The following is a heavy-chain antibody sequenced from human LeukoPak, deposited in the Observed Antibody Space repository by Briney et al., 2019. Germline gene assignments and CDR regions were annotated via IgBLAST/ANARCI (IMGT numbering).Heavy chain of an antibody. J-gene: IGHJ4*02. CDR1: GGSISSYY. D-gene: IGHD5-18*01. CDR2: IYYSGNT. CDR3: ARDLRGYSYGYLDF. Sequence: PSETLSLTCTVSGGSISSYYWSWIRQPPGKGLEWIGHIYYSGNTNYNPSLKSRVTISVDTSKNQFSLKLSSVIAADTAVYFCARDLRGYSYGYLDFWGQGTLVTVSS. V-gene: IGHV4-59*01.